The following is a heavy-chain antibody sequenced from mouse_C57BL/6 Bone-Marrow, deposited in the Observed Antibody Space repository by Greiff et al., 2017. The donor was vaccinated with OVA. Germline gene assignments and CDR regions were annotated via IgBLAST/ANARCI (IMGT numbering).Heavy chain of an antibody. V-gene: IGHV5-9*01. Sequence: DVHLVESGGGLVKPGGSLKLSCAASGFTFSSYTMSWVRQTPEKRLEWVATISGGGGNTYYPDSVKGRFTISRDNAKNTLYLQMSSLRSEDTALYYCARHSSLTGTDFDYWGQGTTLTVSS. CDR1: GFTFSSYT. J-gene: IGHJ2*01. D-gene: IGHD4-1*01. CDR2: ISGGGGNT. CDR3: ARHSSLTGTDFDY.